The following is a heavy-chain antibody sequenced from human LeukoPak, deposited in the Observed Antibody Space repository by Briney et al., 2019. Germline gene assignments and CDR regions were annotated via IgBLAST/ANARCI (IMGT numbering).Heavy chain of an antibody. V-gene: IGHV4-34*01. Sequence: PSETLSLTCAVYGGSFSDYYWSWIRQSPGKGLEWIGEINHSGSSNYNPSLESRVTISVDPSKNQFSLKLNSVTAADTAIYFCARPSPYGVPPSYYFDYWGQGTLVTVSS. CDR3: ARPSPYGVPPSYYFDY. D-gene: IGHD4-17*01. CDR2: INHSGSS. J-gene: IGHJ4*02. CDR1: GGSFSDYY.